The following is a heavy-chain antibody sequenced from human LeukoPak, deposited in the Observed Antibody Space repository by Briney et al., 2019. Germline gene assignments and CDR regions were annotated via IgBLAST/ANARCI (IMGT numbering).Heavy chain of an antibody. CDR2: INSDGSGT. CDR1: GFIFGNYR. V-gene: IGHV3-74*01. CDR3: ARDTLNSEYYYYGMDV. J-gene: IGHJ6*02. Sequence: GGSLRLSCATSGFIFGNYRMHWVRQAPGKGLVWVSRINSDGSGTDYAESVKGRFTISRDNAKNTLYLHMSSLRVEDTAVYYCARDTLNSEYYYYGMDVWGQGTTVTVSS.